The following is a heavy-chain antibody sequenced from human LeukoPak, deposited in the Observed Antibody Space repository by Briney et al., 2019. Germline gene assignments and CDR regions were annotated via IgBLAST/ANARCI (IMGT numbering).Heavy chain of an antibody. CDR2: IIPIFGTA. Sequence: SVKVSCKASGGTFSSYAISWVRQAPGQGLEWMGRIIPIFGTANYAQKFQGRVTITTDESTSTAYMELSSLGSEDTAVYYRAREGSGESGFDPWGQGTLVTVSS. D-gene: IGHD3-10*01. J-gene: IGHJ5*02. CDR3: AREGSGESGFDP. CDR1: GGTFSSYA. V-gene: IGHV1-69*05.